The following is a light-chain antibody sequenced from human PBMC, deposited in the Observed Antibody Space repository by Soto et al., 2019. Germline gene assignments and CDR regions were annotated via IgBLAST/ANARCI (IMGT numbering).Light chain of an antibody. Sequence: VQMTQSPSSLSASVGDRVTITCRASQDVYTFFAWYRQRPGRAPELLIYDASTLRAGVPSRFSGDGFGTHFILTISSLQPEDVATYYCQQYNKAPWTFGQGTKV. J-gene: IGKJ1*01. V-gene: IGKV1-27*01. CDR1: QDVYTF. CDR3: QQYNKAPWT. CDR2: DAS.